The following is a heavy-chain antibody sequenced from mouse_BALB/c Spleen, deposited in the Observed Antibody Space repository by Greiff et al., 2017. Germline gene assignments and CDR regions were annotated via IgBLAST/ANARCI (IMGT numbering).Heavy chain of an antibody. V-gene: IGHV3-2*02. Sequence: EVKLMESGPGLVKPSQSLSLTCTVTGYSITSDYAWNWIRQFPGNKLEWMGYISYSGSTSYNPSLKSRISITRDTSKNQFFLQLNSVTTEDTATYYCAREDYGSSYAYFDYWGQGTTLTVSS. CDR2: ISYSGST. J-gene: IGHJ2*01. CDR1: GYSITSDYA. CDR3: AREDYGSSYAYFDY. D-gene: IGHD1-1*01.